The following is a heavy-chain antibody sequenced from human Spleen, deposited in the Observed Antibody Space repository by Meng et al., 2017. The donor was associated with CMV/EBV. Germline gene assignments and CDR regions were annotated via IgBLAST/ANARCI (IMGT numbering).Heavy chain of an antibody. CDR1: GFTVNSNY. V-gene: IGHV3-53*01. J-gene: IGHJ4*02. D-gene: IGHD6-13*01. CDR2: IYGDGRT. Sequence: GGSLRLSCAASGFTVNSNYMSWVRQAPGKGLECLSVIYGDGRTFYADSVKGRFTISRDNSKKTLHLQMNSLRAEDTAMYYCAGYPQTYPYSSSSWGQGTLVTVSS. CDR3: AGYPQTYPYSSSS.